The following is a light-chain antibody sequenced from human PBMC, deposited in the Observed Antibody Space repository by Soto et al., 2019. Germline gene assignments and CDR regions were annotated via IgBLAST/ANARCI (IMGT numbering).Light chain of an antibody. V-gene: IGKV3-20*01. Sequence: EIVLTQSPGTLSLSPGERATLSCRTSQTVTSSYLAWYQQRKGQAPRLLIYGASLRATGVPDRFSGSGSGTDFTLTISRLEPEDFAVYYCQQYGSSLFTFGPRTTVDIK. CDR1: QTVTSSY. J-gene: IGKJ3*01. CDR2: GAS. CDR3: QQYGSSLFT.